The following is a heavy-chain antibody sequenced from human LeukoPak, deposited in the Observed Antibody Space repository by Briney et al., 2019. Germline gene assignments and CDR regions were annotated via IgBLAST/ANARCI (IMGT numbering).Heavy chain of an antibody. CDR3: ARGRNVEMATTSPLGY. CDR2: IGSSGSTI. Sequence: GGSLRLSCAAPRFTFSDYYMSWVRQAPGKGLEWVSYIGSSGSTIYYPDSVKGRFTISRDNAKNSLYPQMNSLRAESTAMYYCARGRNVEMATTSPLGYWGQGTLVTVSS. J-gene: IGHJ4*02. D-gene: IGHD5-24*01. CDR1: RFTFSDYY. V-gene: IGHV3-11*04.